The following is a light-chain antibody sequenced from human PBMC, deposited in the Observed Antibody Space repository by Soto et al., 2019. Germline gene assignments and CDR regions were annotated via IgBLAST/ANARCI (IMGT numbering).Light chain of an antibody. V-gene: IGKV1-5*03. CDR3: QQYNRYPYT. J-gene: IGKJ2*01. CDR1: QSISTW. Sequence: DIQMTQSPSTLSASVRDRVTITCRASQSISTWLAWYQQKPGQAPQLLIYKASTLESGVPSRFNGSGSGTEFTLTISSLQPEDFATYHCQQYNRYPYTFGQGTKLEIK. CDR2: KAS.